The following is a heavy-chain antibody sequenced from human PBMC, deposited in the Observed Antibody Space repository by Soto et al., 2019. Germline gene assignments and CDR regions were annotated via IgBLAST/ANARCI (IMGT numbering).Heavy chain of an antibody. CDR1: GFTFASYS. CDR3: TAGKLYPSLDFDY. CDR2: ISFDGDDK. Sequence: GGSLSLSCATSGFTFASYSINWVRQAPGKGLEWVTRISFDGDDKYYADSVKGRFTISRDNSKNTVYLQMNSLRAEDTAVYYCTAGKLYPSLDFDYWGQGTLVTVSS. D-gene: IGHD2-8*01. V-gene: IGHV3-30*03. J-gene: IGHJ4*02.